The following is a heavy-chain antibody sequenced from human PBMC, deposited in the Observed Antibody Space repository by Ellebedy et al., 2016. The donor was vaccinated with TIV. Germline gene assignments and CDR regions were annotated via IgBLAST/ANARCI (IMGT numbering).Heavy chain of an antibody. CDR1: GGSISSGGYY. CDR2: IYYSGST. Sequence: MPSETLSLTCTVSGGSISSGGYYWSWIRQHPGKGLEWIGYIYYSGSTYYNPSLKSRVTISVDTSKNQFSLKLSSVTAADTAVYYCARALVVPAAINTNWFDPWGQGTLVTVSS. J-gene: IGHJ5*02. V-gene: IGHV4-31*03. CDR3: ARALVVPAAINTNWFDP. D-gene: IGHD2-2*01.